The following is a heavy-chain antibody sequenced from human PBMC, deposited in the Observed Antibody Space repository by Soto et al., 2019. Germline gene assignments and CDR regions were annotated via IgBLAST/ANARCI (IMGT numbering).Heavy chain of an antibody. CDR1: GFTFSSYA. J-gene: IGHJ6*02. D-gene: IGHD3-10*01. V-gene: IGHV3-30-3*01. CDR3: ARARITMVRGVRNGMDV. Sequence: QVQLVESGGGVVQPGRSLRLSCAASGFTFSSYAMHWVRQAPGKGLEWVAVISYDGSNKYYADSVKGRFTISRDNSKNXXYLQMNSLRAEDTAVYYCARARITMVRGVRNGMDVWGQGTTVTVSS. CDR2: ISYDGSNK.